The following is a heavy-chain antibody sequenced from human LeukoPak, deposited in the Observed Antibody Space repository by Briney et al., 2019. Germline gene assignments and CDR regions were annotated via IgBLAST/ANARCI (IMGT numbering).Heavy chain of an antibody. V-gene: IGHV4-59*01. D-gene: IGHD3-10*01. CDR3: ARLYYYGSGSPRFDP. CDR2: IYYSGST. Sequence: SETLSLTCTVSGGSISSYYWSWIRQPPGKGLEWIGYIYYSGSTNYNPSLKSRVTISVDTSKNQFSLKLSSVTAADTAVYYCARLYYYGSGSPRFDPWGQGTLVTVSS. J-gene: IGHJ5*02. CDR1: GGSISSYY.